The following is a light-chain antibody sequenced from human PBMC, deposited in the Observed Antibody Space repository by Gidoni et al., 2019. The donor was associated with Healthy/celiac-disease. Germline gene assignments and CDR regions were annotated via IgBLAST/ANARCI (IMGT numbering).Light chain of an antibody. J-gene: IGKJ4*01. CDR1: QSVSSSY. CDR2: GAS. CDR3: QQYGSSPPGLT. Sequence: EIVLTQSPGTLSLSPGERATLSCRASQSVSSSYLAWYQQKPGQAPRLLIYGASSRATGIPDRFSGSGSGTDFTLTISRLEPEDCAVYYCQQYGSSPPGLTFGGXTKVEIK. V-gene: IGKV3-20*01.